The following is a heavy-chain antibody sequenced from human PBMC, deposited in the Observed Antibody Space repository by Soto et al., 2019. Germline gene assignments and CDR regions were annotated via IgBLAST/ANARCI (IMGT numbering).Heavy chain of an antibody. V-gene: IGHV6-1*01. J-gene: IGHJ5*02. CDR3: SRGYCSGGSCYNWFDP. CDR1: GDSVSSNSAA. CDR2: TYYRSKWYN. D-gene: IGHD2-15*01. Sequence: SQTLSLTCAISGDSVSSNSAAWNWIRQSPSRGLEWLGRTYYRSKWYNDYAVSVQSRITINPDTSKNQFSLQLKSVTPEDTAVYYCSRGYCSGGSCYNWFDPWGQGTLVTVSS.